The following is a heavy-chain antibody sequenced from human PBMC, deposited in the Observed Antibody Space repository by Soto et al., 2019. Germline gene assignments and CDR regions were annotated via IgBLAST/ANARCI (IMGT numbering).Heavy chain of an antibody. D-gene: IGHD2-15*01. Sequence: QVHPVQSGVEVKKPGASVTVSCKPSSYSFSSSGVTWVRQAPGHGLEWVGWLNPDNRNTHYAPMVHGRVTMTTDTSTFTSYIELMSLTSVVTAVYYCVRGGAASTPLDSWGQGTLGTVSS. J-gene: IGHJ4*02. CDR3: VRGGAASTPLDS. V-gene: IGHV1-18*01. CDR1: SYSFSSSG. CDR2: LNPDNRNT.